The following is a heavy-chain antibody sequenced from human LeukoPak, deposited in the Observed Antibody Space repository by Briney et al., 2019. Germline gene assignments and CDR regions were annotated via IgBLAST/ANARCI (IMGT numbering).Heavy chain of an antibody. CDR3: ATDLLPSYYYDGSGYYSDY. J-gene: IGHJ4*02. V-gene: IGHV1-24*01. CDR2: FDPEDGET. Sequence: ASVKVSCKVSGYTLTELSMHWVRQAPGKGLEWMGGFDPEDGETIYAQKFQGRVTMTEDTSTDTAYMGLSSLRSEDTAVYYCATDLLPSYYYDGSGYYSDYWGQGTLVTVSS. D-gene: IGHD3-22*01. CDR1: GYTLTELS.